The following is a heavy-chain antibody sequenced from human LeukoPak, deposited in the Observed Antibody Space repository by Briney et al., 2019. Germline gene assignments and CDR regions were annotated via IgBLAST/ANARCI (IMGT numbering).Heavy chain of an antibody. CDR1: GYTFTSYY. CDR3: ARDGWIVPAANHFDY. D-gene: IGHD2-2*01. CDR2: INPSGGST. J-gene: IGHJ4*02. Sequence: ASVKVSCKASGYTFTSYYMHWVRQAPGQGLEWMGIINPSGGSTSYAQKFQGRVTMTRDMSTSTVYMELSSLRSEDTAVYYCARDGWIVPAANHFDYWGQGTLVTVSS. V-gene: IGHV1-46*01.